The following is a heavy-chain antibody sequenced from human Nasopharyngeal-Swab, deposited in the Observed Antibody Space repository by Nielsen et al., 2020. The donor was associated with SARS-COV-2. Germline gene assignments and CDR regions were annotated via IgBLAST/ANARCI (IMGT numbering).Heavy chain of an antibody. J-gene: IGHJ4*02. CDR3: ARAPVVVPAASGLAFNY. CDR2: ISAHNGNT. D-gene: IGHD2-2*01. CDR1: GYTFTSYG. V-gene: IGHV1-18*01. Sequence: ASVKVSCKASGYTFTSYGISWVRRAPGQGLEWMGWISAHNGNTNYAQKLQGRVTMTTDTSTSTAYMELRSLRSDDTAVYYCARAPVVVPAASGLAFNYWGQGTLVTVSS.